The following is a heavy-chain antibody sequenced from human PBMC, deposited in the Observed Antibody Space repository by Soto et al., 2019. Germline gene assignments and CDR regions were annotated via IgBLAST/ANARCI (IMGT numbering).Heavy chain of an antibody. CDR3: ARDDWLLDGDRVLSYYFDY. J-gene: IGHJ4*02. D-gene: IGHD4-17*01. CDR2: ISSSSSTI. CDR1: GFTFSSYS. Sequence: GGSLRLSCVASGFTFSSYSMNWVRQAPGKGLEWVSYISSSSSTIYYADSVKGRFTISRDNAKNSLYLQMNSLRDEDTAVYYCARDDWLLDGDRVLSYYFDYWGQGTLVTVSS. V-gene: IGHV3-48*02.